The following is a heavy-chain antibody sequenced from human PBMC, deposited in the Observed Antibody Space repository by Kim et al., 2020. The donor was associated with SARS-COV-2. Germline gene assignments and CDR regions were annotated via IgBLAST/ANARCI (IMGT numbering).Heavy chain of an antibody. CDR1: GGTFSSYA. J-gene: IGHJ3*02. D-gene: IGHD2-15*01. Sequence: SVKVSCKASGGTFSSYAISWVRQAPGQGLAWMGGIIPIFGTANYAQKFQGRVTITADESTSTAYMELSSLRSEDTAVYYCASSCGGSCYLGAFDIWGQGTMVTVSS. V-gene: IGHV1-69*13. CDR2: IIPIFGTA. CDR3: ASSCGGSCYLGAFDI.